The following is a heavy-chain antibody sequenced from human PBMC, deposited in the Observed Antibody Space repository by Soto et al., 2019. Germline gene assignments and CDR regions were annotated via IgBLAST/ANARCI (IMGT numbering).Heavy chain of an antibody. Sequence: PGESLKISCKGSGYRFSNYWIGLVRQVPGKGLEWMGIFYPRVSDTIYSPSFQGQVTISADKSIITAYRQWSSLKASDTAMYYWAIRGGRGRYFDYWGHGTLVTVSS. CDR2: FYPRVSDT. CDR3: AIRGGRGRYFDY. V-gene: IGHV5-51*01. D-gene: IGHD1-26*01. CDR1: GYRFSNYW. J-gene: IGHJ4*01.